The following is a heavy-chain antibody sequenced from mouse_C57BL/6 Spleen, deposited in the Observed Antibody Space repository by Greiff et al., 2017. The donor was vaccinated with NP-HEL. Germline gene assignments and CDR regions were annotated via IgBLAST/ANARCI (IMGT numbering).Heavy chain of an antibody. Sequence: VQLQESGPGLVKPSQSLSLTCSVTGYSITSGYYWNWIRQFPGNKLEWIGYISYDGSNNYNPSLKNRISITRDTSKNQFFLKLNSVTTEDTATYYCARDGSGAMDYWGQGTSVTVSS. CDR2: ISYDGSN. CDR1: GYSITSGYY. CDR3: ARDGSGAMDY. V-gene: IGHV3-6*01. J-gene: IGHJ4*01. D-gene: IGHD1-1*01.